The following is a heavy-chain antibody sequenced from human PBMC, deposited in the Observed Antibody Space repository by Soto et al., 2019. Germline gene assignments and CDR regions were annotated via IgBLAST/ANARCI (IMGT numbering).Heavy chain of an antibody. Sequence: SETLSLTCTVSSGSISSFFWSWIRQPAGRGLEWIGRIHTSGTTNYNPSLKGRVTMSLDTSKNQFSLKLNAVTAADTAIYYCARVGISSTSVSWFDSWGQGTLSTVSS. D-gene: IGHD6-6*01. CDR1: SGSISSFF. V-gene: IGHV4-4*07. CDR3: ARVGISSTSVSWFDS. J-gene: IGHJ5*01. CDR2: IHTSGTT.